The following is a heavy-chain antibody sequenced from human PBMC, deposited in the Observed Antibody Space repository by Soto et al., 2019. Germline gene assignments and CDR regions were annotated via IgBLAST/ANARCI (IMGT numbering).Heavy chain of an antibody. CDR2: ISGNGGST. J-gene: IGHJ4*02. Sequence: PGGSQRLSWAASGCTFSSYAMSWVSKAPGKGLEWVSTISGNGGSTHYADSVKGRFTISRDNSMNTLYLQMNSLRAEDTAIYYCAKGKANTVFGVNTLFDYWGQGTLVTVSS. CDR3: AKGKANTVFGVNTLFDY. D-gene: IGHD3-3*01. CDR1: GCTFSSYA. V-gene: IGHV3-23*01.